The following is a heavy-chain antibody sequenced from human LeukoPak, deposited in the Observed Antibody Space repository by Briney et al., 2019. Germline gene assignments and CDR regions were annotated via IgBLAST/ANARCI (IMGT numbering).Heavy chain of an antibody. Sequence: ASVKVSCKASGYTFTSYGISWVRQAPGQGLECMGWISAYNGNTNYAQKLQGRVTMTTDTSTSTAYMELRSLRSDDTAVYYCARAPPHYYDSSGYYGYWGQGTLVTVSS. CDR3: ARAPPHYYDSSGYYGY. J-gene: IGHJ4*02. CDR2: ISAYNGNT. D-gene: IGHD3-22*01. CDR1: GYTFTSYG. V-gene: IGHV1-18*01.